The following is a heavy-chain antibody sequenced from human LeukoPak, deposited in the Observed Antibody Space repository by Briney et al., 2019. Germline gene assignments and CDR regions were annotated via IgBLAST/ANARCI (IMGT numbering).Heavy chain of an antibody. V-gene: IGHV3-7*01. D-gene: IGHD3-10*01. J-gene: IGHJ4*02. CDR1: GFTFSSYW. Sequence: PGGSLRLSCAASGFTFSSYWMSWVRQAPGKGLEWVANIKQDGSEKYYVDSVKGRFTISRDNAKNSLYLQMNSLRAEDTAVYYCARDISRGGPPPYYLDYWGQGALVTVSS. CDR3: ARDISRGGPPPYYLDY. CDR2: IKQDGSEK.